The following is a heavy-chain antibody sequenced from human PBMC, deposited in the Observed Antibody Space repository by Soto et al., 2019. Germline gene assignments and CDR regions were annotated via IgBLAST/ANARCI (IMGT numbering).Heavy chain of an antibody. CDR1: GYSFKNYA. CDR3: ARDDRSVSGVVTLDH. V-gene: IGHV1-3*01. J-gene: IGHJ4*02. Sequence: QVQIVQSGAEVKRPGASVRVSCRATGYSFKNYAVHWVRQAPGQRLEWMGFTNEGSGNTRFSQKFQGSISITRDTSASTVYLDLSSLTSEDTAIYYCARDDRSVSGVVTLDHWGPGTLVTVSS. CDR2: TNEGSGNT. D-gene: IGHD3-3*01.